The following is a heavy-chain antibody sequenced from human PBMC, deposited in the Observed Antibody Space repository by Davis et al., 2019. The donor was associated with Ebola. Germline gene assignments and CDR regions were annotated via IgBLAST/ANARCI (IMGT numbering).Heavy chain of an antibody. Sequence: PGGSLRLSCAASGFTFSNYAMHWVRQAPGKGLEWVTVIAYDGTDKYYADSVKGRFTISRDNSKNTLYLQMNSLRAEDTAVYYCAKDWSSGWPNDAFDIWGQGTMVTVSS. CDR1: GFTFSNYA. CDR3: AKDWSSGWPNDAFDI. V-gene: IGHV3-30-3*01. J-gene: IGHJ3*02. CDR2: IAYDGTDK. D-gene: IGHD6-19*01.